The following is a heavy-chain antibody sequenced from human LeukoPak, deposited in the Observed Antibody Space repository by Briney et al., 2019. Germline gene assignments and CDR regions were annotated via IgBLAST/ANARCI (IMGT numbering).Heavy chain of an antibody. CDR3: ARDHSSSDGMDV. Sequence: GGSLRLSCAASGFTFSSYGMPWVRQAPGKGLEWVAVIWYDGSNKYYADSVKGRFTISRDNSKNTLYLQMNSLRAEDTAVYYCARDHSSSDGMDVWGQGTTVTVSS. J-gene: IGHJ6*02. V-gene: IGHV3-33*08. CDR2: IWYDGSNK. D-gene: IGHD6-6*01. CDR1: GFTFSSYG.